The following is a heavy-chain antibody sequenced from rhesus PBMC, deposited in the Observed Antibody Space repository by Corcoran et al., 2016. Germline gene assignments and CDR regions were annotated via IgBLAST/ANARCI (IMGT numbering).Heavy chain of an antibody. CDR1: GGSISSSNW. V-gene: IGHV4-65*01. Sequence: QVQLQESGPGLVKPSETLSLTCAVSGGSISSSNWWSWIRQPPGKGLGWIGYISGSSGSTYSNPSLKSRVTISTDTSKNQFSLKLSSVTAADTAVYYCARDPMRWDAFDFWGQGLRVTVSS. D-gene: IGHD2-39*02. CDR3: ARDPMRWDAFDF. J-gene: IGHJ3*01. CDR2: ISGSSGST.